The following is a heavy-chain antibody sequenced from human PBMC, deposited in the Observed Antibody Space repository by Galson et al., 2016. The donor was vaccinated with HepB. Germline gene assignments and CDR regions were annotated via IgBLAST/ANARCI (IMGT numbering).Heavy chain of an antibody. CDR3: AKDGTGGGYGIDV. CDR2: VWYDGTTK. CDR1: GFSFRNYG. Sequence: SLRLSCAASGFSFRNYGMHWVRQAPGKGLEWVALVWYDGTTKYHADSVKGRLTISRDNAMNTIYLQMTSLREGDTAVYYCAKDGTGGGYGIDVWGQGATVTVSS. V-gene: IGHV3-33*06. D-gene: IGHD2-8*02. J-gene: IGHJ6*02.